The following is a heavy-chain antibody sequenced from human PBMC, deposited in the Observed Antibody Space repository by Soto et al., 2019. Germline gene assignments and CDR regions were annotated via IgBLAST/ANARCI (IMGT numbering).Heavy chain of an antibody. CDR2: IYYSGST. D-gene: IGHD5-12*01. J-gene: IGHJ4*02. CDR3: ARTRDSGYDI. Sequence: PSETLSLTCTVSAGSISSNYWSWIRQPPGKGLEWIGYIYYSGSTNYNPSLKSRVTISVDTSKNQFSLKLSSVTAADTAVSSCARTRDSGYDIWGQGTLVTVSS. CDR1: AGSISSNY. V-gene: IGHV4-59*01.